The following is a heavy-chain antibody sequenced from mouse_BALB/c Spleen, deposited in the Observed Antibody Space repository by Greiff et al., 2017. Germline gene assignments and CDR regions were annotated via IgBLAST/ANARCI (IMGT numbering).Heavy chain of an antibody. CDR1: GYSITSDYA. J-gene: IGHJ4*01. Sequence: EVQLQESGPGLVKPSQSLSLTCTVTGYSITSDYAWNWIRQFPGNKLEWMGYISYSGSTSYNPSLKSRISITRDTSKNQFFLQLNSVTTEDTATYYCARGDYRYGFYAMDYWGQGTSVTVSS. CDR3: ARGDYRYGFYAMDY. CDR2: ISYSGST. D-gene: IGHD2-14*01. V-gene: IGHV3-2*02.